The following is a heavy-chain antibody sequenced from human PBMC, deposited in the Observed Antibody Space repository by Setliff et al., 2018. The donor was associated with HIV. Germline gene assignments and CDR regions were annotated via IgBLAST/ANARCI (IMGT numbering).Heavy chain of an antibody. CDR1: GFTFSYYS. J-gene: IGHJ4*02. D-gene: IGHD6-25*01. Sequence: LRLSCAASGFTFSYYSMNWVRQAPGKELEWVSYISSSSSTIYYADSVKGRFSISRDNAKNSLYLQMNSLRAEDTAVYYCARVAAYYLDYWGQGTPVTVSS. CDR3: ARVAAYYLDY. V-gene: IGHV3-48*01. CDR2: ISSSSSTI.